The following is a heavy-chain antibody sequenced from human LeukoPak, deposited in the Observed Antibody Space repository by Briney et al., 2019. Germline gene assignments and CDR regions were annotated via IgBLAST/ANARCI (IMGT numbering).Heavy chain of an antibody. Sequence: SETLALTFPCQGGAFRGFLLNLIRQPPGKGLEWIGEINHSGSTNYNPSLKSRVTISVDTSKNQFSLKLSSVTAADTAVYYCARAGVRDIVVVPAAASFDYWGQGTLVTVSS. D-gene: IGHD2-2*01. CDR2: INHSGST. V-gene: IGHV4-34*01. CDR3: ARAGVRDIVVVPAAASFDY. J-gene: IGHJ4*02. CDR1: GGAFRGFL.